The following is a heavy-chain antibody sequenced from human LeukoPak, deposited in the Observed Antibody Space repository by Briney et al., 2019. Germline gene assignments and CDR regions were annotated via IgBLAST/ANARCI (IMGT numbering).Heavy chain of an antibody. J-gene: IGHJ5*02. CDR1: GYTFTSYY. V-gene: IGHV1-46*01. D-gene: IGHD4-17*01. Sequence: ASVKVSCKASGYTFTSYYMHWVRQAPGQGLEWMGIINPSGGSTSYAQKFQGRVTMTRDTSTSTVYMELSSLRSEDTAVYYCARDHYGDYVGGHWFDPWGQGTLVTVSS. CDR2: INPSGGST. CDR3: ARDHYGDYVGGHWFDP.